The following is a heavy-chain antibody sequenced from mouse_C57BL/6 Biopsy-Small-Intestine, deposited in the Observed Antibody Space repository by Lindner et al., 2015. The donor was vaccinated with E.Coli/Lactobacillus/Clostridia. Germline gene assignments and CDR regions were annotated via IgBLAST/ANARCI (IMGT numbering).Heavy chain of an antibody. CDR2: INPSSGFT. V-gene: IGHV1S26*01. CDR3: AREGSNWDVGY. Sequence: VQLQESGPELVKPGASVKISCKASGYTFTSYYIHWVKQRPGQGLEWIGYINPSSGFTKYNQRFTDKATLTADKSSITAYMQLTSLTSEDSAVYYCAREGSNWDVGYWGQGTTLTVSS. J-gene: IGHJ2*01. D-gene: IGHD4-1*01. CDR1: GYTFTSYY.